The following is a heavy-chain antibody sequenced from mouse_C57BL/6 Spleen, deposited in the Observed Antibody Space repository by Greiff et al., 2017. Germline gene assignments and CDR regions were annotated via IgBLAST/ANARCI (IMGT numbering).Heavy chain of an antibody. D-gene: IGHD1-1*01. Sequence: VHVKQSGAELVKPGASVKLSCTASGFNIKDYYMPWVKQRTEQGLEWIGRIDPEGGETKYAPKFQGKATITADTSSNTAYLQLSSLKSEDTAVYYCALYYYGVYYAMDYWGQGTTVTVSS. CDR3: ALYYYGVYYAMDY. J-gene: IGHJ4*01. V-gene: IGHV14-2*01. CDR1: GFNIKDYY. CDR2: IDPEGGET.